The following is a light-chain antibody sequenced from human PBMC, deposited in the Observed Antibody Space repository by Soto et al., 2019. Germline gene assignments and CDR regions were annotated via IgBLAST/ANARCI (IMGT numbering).Light chain of an antibody. V-gene: IGKV1-5*03. Sequence: DIQMTQSPSTLSASVGDRVTITCRASQSISSWLAWNQQKPGKAPKLLIYKTSSLESGVPSRFSGSGSGTEFTLTMSSLQPDDVATYYCQQYNSYPTFGQGTKVEIK. J-gene: IGKJ1*01. CDR2: KTS. CDR3: QQYNSYPT. CDR1: QSISSW.